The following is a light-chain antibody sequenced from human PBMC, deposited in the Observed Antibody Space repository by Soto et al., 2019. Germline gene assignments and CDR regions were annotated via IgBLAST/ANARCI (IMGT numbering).Light chain of an antibody. CDR1: QSISDT. CDR2: SAS. Sequence: EIVXTXSXAXXSXXXGXXATXSCRASQSISDTLAWYQQKPGQAPRLLIYSASRGATGFPARFSGSGSGTDFTLTISSLQSEDFAVYYCQQYNNWPWTFGQGTKVDI. V-gene: IGKV3-15*01. J-gene: IGKJ1*01. CDR3: QQYNNWPWT.